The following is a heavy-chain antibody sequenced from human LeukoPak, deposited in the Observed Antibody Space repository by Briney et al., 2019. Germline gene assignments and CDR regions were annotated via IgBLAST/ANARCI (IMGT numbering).Heavy chain of an antibody. CDR1: GDSVSSSSAT. V-gene: IGHV6-1*01. CDR3: ARGGYSYGYDYFDH. Sequence: SQTLSLTCAISGDSVSSSSATWNWIRQSPSRGLEWLGRTYYRSRWYDDYAESVNSRITINPDTSTNQFSLQLNSVTPEDTAVYYCARGGYSYGYDYFDHWGQGTLVTVSS. D-gene: IGHD5-18*01. J-gene: IGHJ4*02. CDR2: TYYRSRWYD.